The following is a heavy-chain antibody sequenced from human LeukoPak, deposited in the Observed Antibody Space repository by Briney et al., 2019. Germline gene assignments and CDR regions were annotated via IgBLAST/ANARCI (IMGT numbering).Heavy chain of an antibody. CDR3: AKEDVVYYYYYGMDV. D-gene: IGHD3-16*01. V-gene: IGHV3-30*18. J-gene: IGHJ6*02. Sequence: GGSLRLSCAASGFTFSSYGMHWVRQAPGKGLEWVAVISYDGSNKYYADSVKGRFTISRDNSKNTLYLQMNSLRAEDTAVYYCAKEDVVYYYYYGMDVWGQGTTVTVSS. CDR2: ISYDGSNK. CDR1: GFTFSSYG.